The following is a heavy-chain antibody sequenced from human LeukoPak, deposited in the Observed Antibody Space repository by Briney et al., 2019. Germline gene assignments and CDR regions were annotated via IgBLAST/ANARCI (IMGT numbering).Heavy chain of an antibody. J-gene: IGHJ4*02. D-gene: IGHD3-22*01. V-gene: IGHV3-23*01. CDR2: ISGSGGST. CDR3: AKGDTHYYGSSGYYY. CDR1: GFTFSNYA. Sequence: GGSLRLSCAASGFTFSNYAMSWVRQAPGKGLEWVSGISGSGGSTYYADSVKGRFTISRDNSQNTLYLQMSSPRAEDTAVYYCAKGDTHYYGSSGYYYWGQGTLVTVSS.